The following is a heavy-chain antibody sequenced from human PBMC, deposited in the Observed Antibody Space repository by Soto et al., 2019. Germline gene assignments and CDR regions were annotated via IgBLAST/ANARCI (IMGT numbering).Heavy chain of an antibody. V-gene: IGHV3-30*18. CDR1: GFTFSSYG. D-gene: IGHD4-17*01. J-gene: IGHJ4*02. CDR3: AKPGYGDSSFDY. Sequence: QVQLVESGGGVVQPGRSLRLSCAASGFTFSSYGMHWVRQAPGKGLEWVAVISYDGSNKYYADSVKGRFTISRDNSKNTVDLQMNSRRAEDTAVYYCAKPGYGDSSFDYWGQGTLVTVSS. CDR2: ISYDGSNK.